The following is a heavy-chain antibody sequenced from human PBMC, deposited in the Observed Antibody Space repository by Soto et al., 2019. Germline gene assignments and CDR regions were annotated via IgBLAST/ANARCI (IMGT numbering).Heavy chain of an antibody. V-gene: IGHV3-23*01. D-gene: IGHD6-19*01. J-gene: IGHJ4*02. Sequence: EVQLLDSGGGLVQPGGSLRLSCAASGFTFSSFAMSWVRQAPGKGLEWVSAISGSGGSTYYADSVKGRFTISRDKSKNTLYLQMNSLRAEDTAVYYGAKARYSSGWNYFDYWGQGTLVTVSS. CDR2: ISGSGGST. CDR1: GFTFSSFA. CDR3: AKARYSSGWNYFDY.